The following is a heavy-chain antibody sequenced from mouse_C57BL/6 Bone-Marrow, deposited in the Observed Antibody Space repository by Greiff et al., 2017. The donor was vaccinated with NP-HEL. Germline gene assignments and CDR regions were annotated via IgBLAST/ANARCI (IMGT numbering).Heavy chain of an antibody. V-gene: IGHV1-62-2*01. CDR2: FYPGSGSI. D-gene: IGHD1-1*01. CDR3: ARHFYYYGSSYFLYY. J-gene: IGHJ2*01. CDR1: GYTFTEYT. Sequence: QVQLQQSGAELVKPGASVKLSCKASGYTFTEYTLPWVKQRSGQGLEWIGWFYPGSGSIKYTEKFKDKATLTVDQSSSTVYLELSRLTSVDSAVYYVARHFYYYGSSYFLYYWGQGTTLTVTS.